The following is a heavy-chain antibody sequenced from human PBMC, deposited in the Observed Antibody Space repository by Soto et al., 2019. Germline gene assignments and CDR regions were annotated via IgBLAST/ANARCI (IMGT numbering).Heavy chain of an antibody. CDR1: GYTFTGYY. Sequence: ASVKVSCKASGYTFTGYYMQWVRQARGQRLEWIGWIVVGSGNTNYAQKFQERVTITRDMSTSTAYMELSSLRSEDTAVYYCAADYGELNYYYYYGMDVWGQGTTVTVSS. D-gene: IGHD1-26*01. V-gene: IGHV1-58*02. J-gene: IGHJ6*02. CDR3: AADYGELNYYYYYGMDV. CDR2: IVVGSGNT.